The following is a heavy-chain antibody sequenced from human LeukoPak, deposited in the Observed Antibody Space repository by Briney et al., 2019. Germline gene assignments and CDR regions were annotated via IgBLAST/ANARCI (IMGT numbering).Heavy chain of an antibody. J-gene: IGHJ6*03. V-gene: IGHV4-59*01. D-gene: IGHD3-10*01. CDR3: ARAPYGSATNNYYMDV. Sequence: ASETLSLTCTVSGGSISSYHWSWIRQPPGKGLEWIGFFYYSGSTNYNPSLKSRVTISIDTSKNQFSLKLSSVTAADTAVYYCARAPYGSATNNYYMDVWGKGTTVTVSS. CDR1: GGSISSYH. CDR2: FYYSGST.